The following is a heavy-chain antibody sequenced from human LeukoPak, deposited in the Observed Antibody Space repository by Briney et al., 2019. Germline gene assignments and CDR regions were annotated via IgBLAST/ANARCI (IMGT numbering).Heavy chain of an antibody. CDR3: AKGLRYLSFNDAFDI. D-gene: IGHD3-9*01. CDR1: GGSISSSSYY. CDR2: IYYSGST. Sequence: SETLSLTCTVSGGSISSSSYYWGWIRQPPGRGLEWVGSIYYSGSTYYNPSLKSRVTISVDTSKNQFSLKLSSVTAADTAVYFCAKGLRYLSFNDAFDIWGQGTMVTVSS. J-gene: IGHJ3*02. V-gene: IGHV4-39*01.